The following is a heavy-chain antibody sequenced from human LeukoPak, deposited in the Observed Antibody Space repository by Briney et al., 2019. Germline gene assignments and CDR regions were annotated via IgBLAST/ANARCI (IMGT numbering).Heavy chain of an antibody. CDR3: AREGSYYYDSSGYYVHYFDY. J-gene: IGHJ4*02. D-gene: IGHD3-22*01. Sequence: ASVKVSCKASGYTFTSYYMHWVRQAPGQGLEWMGIINPSGGSTSYAQKFQGRVTMTRDTSTSTVYMELSSLRSEDTAVYYCAREGSYYYDSSGYYVHYFDYWGQGTLVTVSS. CDR1: GYTFTSYY. V-gene: IGHV1-46*01. CDR2: INPSGGST.